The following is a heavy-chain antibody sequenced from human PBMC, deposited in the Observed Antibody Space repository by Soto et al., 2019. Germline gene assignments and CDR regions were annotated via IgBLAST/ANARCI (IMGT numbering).Heavy chain of an antibody. V-gene: IGHV3-30*18. Sequence: GGSLRLSCAASGFTFSSYGMHWVRQAPGKGLEWVAVISYDGSNKYYADSVKGRFTISRDNSKNTLYLQMNSLRAEDTAVYYCAKLNVKFDWLLIGPYWFDPWGQGTLVTVSS. CDR2: ISYDGSNK. J-gene: IGHJ5*02. D-gene: IGHD3-9*01. CDR1: GFTFSSYG. CDR3: AKLNVKFDWLLIGPYWFDP.